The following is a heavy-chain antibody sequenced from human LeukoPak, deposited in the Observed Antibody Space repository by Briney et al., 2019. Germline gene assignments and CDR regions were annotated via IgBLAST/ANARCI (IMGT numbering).Heavy chain of an antibody. Sequence: GGSLRLSCAASGFTFDDYAMHWVRQAPGKGLEWVSGISWNSGSIVYADSVKGRFTISRDNAKNYLYLQINSLRGEDMALYYCAKGVGWELRGGAFDIWGQGTMVTVSS. D-gene: IGHD1-26*01. V-gene: IGHV3-9*03. CDR1: GFTFDDYA. CDR2: ISWNSGSI. J-gene: IGHJ3*02. CDR3: AKGVGWELRGGAFDI.